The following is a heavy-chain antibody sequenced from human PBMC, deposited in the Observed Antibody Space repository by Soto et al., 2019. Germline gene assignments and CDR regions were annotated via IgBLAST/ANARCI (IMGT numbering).Heavy chain of an antibody. D-gene: IGHD1-26*01. CDR3: ASLAGAKEGFDY. Sequence: EVQLVESGGGLVQPGGSLRLSCAASGFIVTDHYMDWVRQAPGKGLEWVGRTTNKANSYTTEYAASVKGRFTISRDDLKNSVYLQMNNLKTEDTAVYYCASLAGAKEGFDYWGQGNLVTFSS. CDR2: TTNKANSYTT. V-gene: IGHV3-72*01. J-gene: IGHJ4*02. CDR1: GFIVTDHY.